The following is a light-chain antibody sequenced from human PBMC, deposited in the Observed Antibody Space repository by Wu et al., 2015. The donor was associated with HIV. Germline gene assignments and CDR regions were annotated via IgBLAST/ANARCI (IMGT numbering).Light chain of an antibody. V-gene: IGKV1-5*03. CDR2: KAS. CDR3: QQYDTYSPT. Sequence: DIQMTQSPSTLSASVGDRVTITCRASESISSWLAWYQQKPGKAPNLLIFKASSLEGGVPSRFSGSGSGTEFTLTISSLQPDDSATYYCQQYDTYSPTFGQGTKVGN. CDR1: ESISSW. J-gene: IGKJ1*01.